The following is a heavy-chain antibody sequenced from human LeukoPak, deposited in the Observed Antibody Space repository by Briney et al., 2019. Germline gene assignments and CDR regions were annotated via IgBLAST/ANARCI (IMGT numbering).Heavy chain of an antibody. D-gene: IGHD1-7*01. CDR2: ISTDGGGT. J-gene: IGHJ4*02. CDR1: GFTFNTYA. CDR3: ARVNWNYLAVDY. V-gene: IGHV3-64*04. Sequence: PGGSLRLSCSASGFTFNTYAMHWVRQAPGKGLEYVSAISTDGGGTYYADSVKGRFTISRDNSKNTLYLQMNSLRAEDTAVYYCARVNWNYLAVDYWGQGTLVTVSS.